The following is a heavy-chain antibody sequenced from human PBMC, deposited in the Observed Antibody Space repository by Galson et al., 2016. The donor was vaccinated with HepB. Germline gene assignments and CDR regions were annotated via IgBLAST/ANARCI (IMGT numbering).Heavy chain of an antibody. CDR2: LNSDGTIS. D-gene: IGHD2-8*02. J-gene: IGHJ6*04. CDR3: AKLLELYRLGLYDYYGMDV. Sequence: SLRLSCAASGFAFSSHWMHWVRQDLGKGLVWVSRLNSDGTISNYAASGTGRFTISRDNAKNTLYLQMNSLRAEDTAVYYCAKLLELYRLGLYDYYGMDVWGKGTTVTVSS. V-gene: IGHV3-74*01. CDR1: GFAFSSHW.